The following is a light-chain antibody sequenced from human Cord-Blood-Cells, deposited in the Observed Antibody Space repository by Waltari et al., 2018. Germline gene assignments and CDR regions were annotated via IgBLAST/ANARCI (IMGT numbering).Light chain of an antibody. J-gene: IGKJ4*01. CDR2: GAS. CDR1: QSVSSN. CDR3: QQYNSWPLT. V-gene: IGKV3-15*01. Sequence: EIVMTQSPATLSVSPGERATLACRASQSVSSNLAWYKQQPGQDPRPLSYGASTRATGLPARFSGSGAGTEFTLTISSLQSEDFAVYYCQQYNSWPLTFGGGTKVEIK.